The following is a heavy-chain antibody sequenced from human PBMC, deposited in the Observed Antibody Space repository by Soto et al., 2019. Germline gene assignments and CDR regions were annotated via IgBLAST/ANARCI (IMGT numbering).Heavy chain of an antibody. J-gene: IGHJ4*02. Sequence: PXGSLRLSCTAAGFTFSSYAMHWVRQAPGKGLEWVAVISYDGSNKYYADSVKGRFTISRDNSKNTLYLQMNSLRAEDTAVYYCARDEDDYDSSGDGGYWGQGTLVTVSS. CDR2: ISYDGSNK. V-gene: IGHV3-30-3*01. CDR1: GFTFSSYA. D-gene: IGHD3-22*01. CDR3: ARDEDDYDSSGDGGY.